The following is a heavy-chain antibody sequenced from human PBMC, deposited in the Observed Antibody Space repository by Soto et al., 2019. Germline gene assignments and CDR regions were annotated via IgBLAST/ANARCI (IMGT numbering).Heavy chain of an antibody. J-gene: IGHJ6*02. V-gene: IGHV1-69*06. Sequence: SVKVSCKASGGTFSSYAISWVRQAPGQGLEWMGGITPIFGTASYAQKFQGRVTITADKSTSTAYMELSSLRSEDTAVYYCARDCSGGSCYVPTGYYGMDVWGQGTTVTVSS. CDR2: ITPIFGTA. CDR1: GGTFSSYA. D-gene: IGHD2-15*01. CDR3: ARDCSGGSCYVPTGYYGMDV.